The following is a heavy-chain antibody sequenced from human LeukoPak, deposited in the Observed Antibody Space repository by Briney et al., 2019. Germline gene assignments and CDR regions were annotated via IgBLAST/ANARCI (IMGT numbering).Heavy chain of an antibody. J-gene: IGHJ4*02. CDR1: GFSSGDYA. CDR3: TREHPYGSGSYYDY. Sequence: GGSLRLSCTTSGFSSGDYAMWWGRQPPGGGGGWGGFLRGEAYGGETAYLPSVAGRFSLSRVDTKSIAYLQMNSLQTEDTAVYFFTREHPYGSGSYYDYWGQGTLVTDSS. V-gene: IGHV3-49*04. D-gene: IGHD3-10*01. CDR2: LRGEAYGGET.